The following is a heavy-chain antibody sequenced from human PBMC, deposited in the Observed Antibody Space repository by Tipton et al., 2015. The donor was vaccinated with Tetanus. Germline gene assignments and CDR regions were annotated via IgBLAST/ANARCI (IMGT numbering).Heavy chain of an antibody. J-gene: IGHJ4*02. V-gene: IGHV3-21*01. CDR1: GFSFGDYA. D-gene: IGHD6-25*01. CDR2: ISSTSRYI. Sequence: SLRLSCTASGFSFGDYAMNWVRQAPGRGLEWVSSISSTSRYIYYADSVKGRFTISRDNAKNSLFLEMNSLRADDTAVYYCVSGSALDYWGQGTLITVSA. CDR3: VSGSALDY.